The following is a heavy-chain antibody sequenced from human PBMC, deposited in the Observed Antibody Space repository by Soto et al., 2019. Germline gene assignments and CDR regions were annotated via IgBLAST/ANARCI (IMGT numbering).Heavy chain of an antibody. CDR1: GFTFDDYA. J-gene: IGHJ2*01. V-gene: IGHV3-9*01. CDR3: AKSARPGWYFDL. Sequence: GGSLRLSCAASGFTFDDYAMHWVRQAPGKGLEWVSGISWNSGSIGYADSVKGRFTISRDNAKNSLYLQMNSLRAEDTALYYCAKSARPGWYFDLWGRGTLVTVSS. CDR2: ISWNSGSI. D-gene: IGHD6-6*01.